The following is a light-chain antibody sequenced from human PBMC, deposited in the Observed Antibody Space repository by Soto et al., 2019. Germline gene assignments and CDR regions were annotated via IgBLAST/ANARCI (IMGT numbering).Light chain of an antibody. CDR3: RSYSFPTSLDV. V-gene: IGLV2-14*03. J-gene: IGLJ1*01. Sequence: QSALTQPASVSGSPGPSITISCTGTSFKNVSWYQQHPGQAPKLLIYDVSYRPSGISHRFSDSESAYSASLTISGLKDEDEADYYCRSYSFPTSLDVFGTGTKLTFL. CDR1: SFKN. CDR2: DVS.